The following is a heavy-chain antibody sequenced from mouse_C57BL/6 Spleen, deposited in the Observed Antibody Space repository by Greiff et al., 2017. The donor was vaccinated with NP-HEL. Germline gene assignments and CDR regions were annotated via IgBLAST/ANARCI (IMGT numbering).Heavy chain of an antibody. V-gene: IGHV1-62-2*01. CDR2: FYPGSGSI. D-gene: IGHD1-1*01. Sequence: VQLQQSGAELVKPGASVKLSCKASGYTFTEYTIHWVKQRSGQGLEWIGWFYPGSGSIKYNEKFKDKATLTADKSSSTVYMELSRLTSEDSAVYFCARHEDQWHYYGSSPFAYWGQGTLVTVSA. J-gene: IGHJ3*01. CDR1: GYTFTEYT. CDR3: ARHEDQWHYYGSSPFAY.